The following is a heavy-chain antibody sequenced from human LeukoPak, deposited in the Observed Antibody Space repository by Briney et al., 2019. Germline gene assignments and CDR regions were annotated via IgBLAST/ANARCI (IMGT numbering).Heavy chain of an antibody. D-gene: IGHD3-10*01. V-gene: IGHV5-51*01. CDR3: ARLPMVRGVMPDYYYYYGMDV. CDR2: VYPGDSDT. CDR1: GCSFTSYW. Sequence: GESLKISCKGSGCSFTSYWIGWVRQMPGKGLEWMGFVYPGDSDTRYSASFKGQFTISADKSNSTAYLQWSSLKASDTAMYYCARLPMVRGVMPDYYYYYGMDVWGQGTTVTVSS. J-gene: IGHJ6*02.